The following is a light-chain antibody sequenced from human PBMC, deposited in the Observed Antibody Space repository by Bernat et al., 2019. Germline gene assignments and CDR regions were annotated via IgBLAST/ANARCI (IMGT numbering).Light chain of an antibody. Sequence: VLTQPPSVSVSPGQTASITCSGDKLGDKYACWYQQKPGQSPVLVIYQDSKRPSGIPERFSGSNSGNTATLTISGTQAMDEADYYCQAWDSSTYVFGTGTKVTVL. V-gene: IGLV3-1*01. CDR2: QDS. J-gene: IGLJ1*01. CDR3: QAWDSSTYV. CDR1: KLGDKY.